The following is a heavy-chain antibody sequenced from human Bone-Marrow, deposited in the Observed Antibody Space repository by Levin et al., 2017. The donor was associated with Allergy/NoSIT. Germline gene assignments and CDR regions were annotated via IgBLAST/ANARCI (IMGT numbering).Heavy chain of an antibody. CDR2: IIPIFGTA. CDR1: GGTFSSYA. V-gene: IGHV1-69*13. Sequence: SVKVSCKASGGTFSSYAISWVRQAPGQGLEWMGGIIPIFGTANYAQKFQGRVTITADESTSTAYMELSSLRSEDTAVYYCARFSPGDIHAFDIWGQGTMVTVSS. D-gene: IGHD3-16*01. J-gene: IGHJ3*02. CDR3: ARFSPGDIHAFDI.